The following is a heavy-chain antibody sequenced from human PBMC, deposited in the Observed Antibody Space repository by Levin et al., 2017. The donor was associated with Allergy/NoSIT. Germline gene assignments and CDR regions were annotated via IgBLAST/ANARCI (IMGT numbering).Heavy chain of an antibody. D-gene: IGHD1-1*01. Sequence: SETLSLTCAVYGGSFSGYYWSWIRQPPGKGLEWIGEINHSGSTNYNPSLKSRVTISVDTSKNQFSLKLSSVTAADTAVYYCARGTTNFDYWGQGTLVTVSS. J-gene: IGHJ4*02. CDR1: GGSFSGYY. CDR3: ARGTTNFDY. CDR2: INHSGST. V-gene: IGHV4-34*01.